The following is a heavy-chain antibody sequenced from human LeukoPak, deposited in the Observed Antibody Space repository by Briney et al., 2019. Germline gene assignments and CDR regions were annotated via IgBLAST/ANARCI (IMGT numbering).Heavy chain of an antibody. J-gene: IGHJ4*02. CDR1: GGSISRYY. CDR3: ARDNGSGYYYDY. D-gene: IGHD3-22*01. Sequence: SETLSLTCTVSGGSISRYYWSWIRQPPGKGLEWIGYIYYSGGTNYNPSLKSRVTMSVDTSKNQFSLKLSSVTAADTAVYYCARDNGSGYYYDYWGQGTLVTVSS. V-gene: IGHV4-59*01. CDR2: IYYSGGT.